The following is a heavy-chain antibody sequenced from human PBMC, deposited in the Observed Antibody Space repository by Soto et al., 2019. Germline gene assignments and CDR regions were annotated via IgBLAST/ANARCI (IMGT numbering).Heavy chain of an antibody. CDR2: IYYSGST. CDR1: GGSISSGGYY. D-gene: IGHD6-6*01. Sequence: VQLQESGPGLVKPSQTLSLTCTVSGGSISSGGYYWSWIRQHPGKGLEWIGYIYYSGSTYYNPSLKSRVTISVDTSKNQFSLKLSSVTAADTAVYYCAREDSSSSSYYYGMDVWGQGTTVTVSS. V-gene: IGHV4-31*03. CDR3: AREDSSSSSYYYGMDV. J-gene: IGHJ6*02.